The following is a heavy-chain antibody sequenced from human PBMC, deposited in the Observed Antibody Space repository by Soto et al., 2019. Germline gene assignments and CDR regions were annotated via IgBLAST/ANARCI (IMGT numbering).Heavy chain of an antibody. J-gene: IGHJ4*02. D-gene: IGHD4-17*01. CDR1: GGTISSYY. V-gene: IGHV4-59*01. CDR3: ASHIGGDYLDYFSF. Sequence: PETLSLTRRVSGGTISSYYWIWIRQPPGKGLERIGYIYYTGSTNYNPSLKRRVTISVYTAKNQFSLKLSSVTAADTAVYHCASHIGGDYLDYFSFWARGSPVPVSS. CDR2: IYYTGST.